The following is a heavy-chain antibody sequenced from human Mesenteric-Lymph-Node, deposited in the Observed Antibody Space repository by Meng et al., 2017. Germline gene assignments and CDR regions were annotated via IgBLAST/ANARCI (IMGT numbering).Heavy chain of an antibody. J-gene: IGHJ4*02. D-gene: IGHD4-17*01. CDR2: IYHSGST. Sequence: SETLSLTCAVSGGSISSSNWWSWVRQPPGKGLEWIGEIYHSGSTNYNPSLKSRVTISVDKSKNQFSLKLSSVTAADTAVYYCARKGPTVTTKATYDSWGQGALVTVSS. CDR1: GGSISSSNW. CDR3: ARKGPTVTTKATYDS. V-gene: IGHV4-4*02.